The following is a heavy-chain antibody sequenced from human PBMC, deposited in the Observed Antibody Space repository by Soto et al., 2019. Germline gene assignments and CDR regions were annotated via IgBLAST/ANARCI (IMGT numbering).Heavy chain of an antibody. J-gene: IGHJ4*02. CDR3: ARGGGGKWEP. D-gene: IGHD1-26*01. CDR2: ISSDENNK. CDR1: GFTFSSST. V-gene: IGHV3-30-3*01. Sequence: QVQLVESGGGVVQPGRSLRLSCAASGFTFSSSTMYWVRQAPGKGLEWVAIISSDENNKYCADSVKGRFIISRDNSKNTLYLQSNRLRPEDTAVYYCARGGGGKWEPWGQGTLVTVSS.